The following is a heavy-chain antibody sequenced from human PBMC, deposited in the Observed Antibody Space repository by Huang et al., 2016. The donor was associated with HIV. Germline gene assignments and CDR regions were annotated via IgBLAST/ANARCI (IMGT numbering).Heavy chain of an antibody. J-gene: IGHJ4*02. D-gene: IGHD2-15*01. CDR3: ATLPPVNYGRSGGRVRDY. CDR2: MKPNSGNT. Sequence: QVQLVQSGAEVKKPGASVKVSCKASGYTFSNYDINWVRQAPGQGLEGMGGMKPNSGNTGYERKFQGRVTRTRRTSISTAYMELSRLRFEDTAVYYCATLPPVNYGRSGGRVRDYWGQGSLVTVSS. V-gene: IGHV1-8*01. CDR1: GYTFSNYD.